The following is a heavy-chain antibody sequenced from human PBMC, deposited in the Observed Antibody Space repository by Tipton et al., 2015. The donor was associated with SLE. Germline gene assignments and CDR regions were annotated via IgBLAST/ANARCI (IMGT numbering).Heavy chain of an antibody. D-gene: IGHD6-19*01. CDR1: GGSISSYY. Sequence: TLSLTCTVSGGSISSYYWSWIWQPPGKGLEWIGYIYYSGSTNYNPSLKRRVTISVDTSKNQFSLKLSSVTAADTAVYYCARAPRLGAFDIWGQGTMVTVSS. CDR3: ARAPRLGAFDI. J-gene: IGHJ3*02. V-gene: IGHV4-59*08. CDR2: IYYSGST.